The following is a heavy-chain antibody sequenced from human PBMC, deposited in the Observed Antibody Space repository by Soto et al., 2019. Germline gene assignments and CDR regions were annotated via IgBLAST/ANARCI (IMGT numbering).Heavy chain of an antibody. CDR2: INPSGGST. J-gene: IGHJ5*02. D-gene: IGHD6-6*01. CDR3: ARAGIAARPYNRFDP. V-gene: IGHV1-46*03. Sequence: ASVKVSCKASGYTFTSYYMHWVRQAPGQGLEWMGIINPSGGSTSYAQKFQGRVTMTRDTSTSTVYMELSSLRSEDTAVYYCARAGIAARPYNRFDPWGQGTLVTVSS. CDR1: GYTFTSYY.